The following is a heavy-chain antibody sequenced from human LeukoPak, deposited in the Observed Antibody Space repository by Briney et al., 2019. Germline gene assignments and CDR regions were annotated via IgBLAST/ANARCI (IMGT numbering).Heavy chain of an antibody. CDR3: ARHYGAAGDFDY. Sequence: GESLKISCKGSGYSFASYWISWVRQMPGKGLEWMGRIDPSDSYTNYSPSFEGHVTISADKSISTAYLQWSSLKASDIATYYCARHYGAAGDFDYWGQGTLVTVSS. CDR2: IDPSDSYT. CDR1: GYSFASYW. D-gene: IGHD6-13*01. J-gene: IGHJ4*02. V-gene: IGHV5-10-1*01.